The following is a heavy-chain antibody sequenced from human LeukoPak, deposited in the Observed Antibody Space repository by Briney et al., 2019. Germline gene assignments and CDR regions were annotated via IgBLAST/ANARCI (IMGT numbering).Heavy chain of an antibody. CDR1: GGSFSGYY. CDR2: INHSGST. J-gene: IGHJ4*02. D-gene: IGHD7-27*01. V-gene: IGHV4-34*01. CDR3: ARVLGTYFDY. Sequence: SETLSLTCAVYGGSFSGYYWCWIRQPPGKGLEWIGEINHSGSTNYNPSLKSRVTISIDPSKHQFSLKLSSMTAADTAVYYCARVLGTYFDYWGQGTLVTVSS.